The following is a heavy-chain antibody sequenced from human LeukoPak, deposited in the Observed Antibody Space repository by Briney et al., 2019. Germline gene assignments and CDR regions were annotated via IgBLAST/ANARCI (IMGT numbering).Heavy chain of an antibody. V-gene: IGHV3-74*01. CDR1: GFTFSSYW. J-gene: IGHJ5*02. Sequence: PGGSLRLSCAASGFTFSSYWMHWVRQAPGKGLVWVSRINSDGSSTSYAGSVKGRFTISRDNAKNTLYLQINSLRAEDTAGYYCARVSGYYYDSSGYNWFDPWGQGTLVTVSS. CDR3: ARVSGYYYDSSGYNWFDP. CDR2: INSDGSST. D-gene: IGHD3-22*01.